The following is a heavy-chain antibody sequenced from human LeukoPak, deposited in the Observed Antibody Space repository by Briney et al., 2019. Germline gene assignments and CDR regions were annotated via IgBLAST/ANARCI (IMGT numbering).Heavy chain of an antibody. J-gene: IGHJ3*02. D-gene: IGHD3-22*01. CDR1: GGSISSYY. Sequence: SETLSLTCTVSGGSISSYYWSLIRQPAGKGLEWIGRIYTSGSTNYNPSLKSRVTMSVDTSKNQFSLKLSSVTAADTAVYYCARDLPYYYDSSGYYSSDAFDIWGQGTMVTVSS. V-gene: IGHV4-4*07. CDR2: IYTSGST. CDR3: ARDLPYYYDSSGYYSSDAFDI.